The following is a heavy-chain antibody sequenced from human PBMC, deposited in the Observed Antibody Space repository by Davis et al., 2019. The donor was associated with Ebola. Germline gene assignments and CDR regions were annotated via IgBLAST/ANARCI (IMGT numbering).Heavy chain of an antibody. Sequence: PGGSLRLSCAASRFPFSSYTMNWVRQAPGKGLEWVSSISSDGSYIFYADSAKGRFTISRDNAKNSLYLQMNSLKAEDTAVYFCATSESFFDYAAYFHYWGQGTLLTVSS. CDR3: ATSESFFDYAAYFHY. CDR2: ISSDGSYI. J-gene: IGHJ4*02. V-gene: IGHV3-21*06. CDR1: RFPFSSYT. D-gene: IGHD3-16*01.